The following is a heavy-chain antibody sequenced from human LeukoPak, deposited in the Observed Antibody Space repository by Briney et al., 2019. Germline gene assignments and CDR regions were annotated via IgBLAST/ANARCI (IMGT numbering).Heavy chain of an antibody. Sequence: GGSLRLSCAASGLTFSDYAMTWVRQAPGKGLKWVSGITGSGGNRYYADSVKGRFTISRDNSKNTLYLQMNSLRAEDTAVYYCAKDDNYIRFLSWGQGTLVTVSS. CDR2: ITGSGGNR. CDR1: GLTFSDYA. D-gene: IGHD3-16*01. J-gene: IGHJ5*02. V-gene: IGHV3-23*01. CDR3: AKDDNYIRFLS.